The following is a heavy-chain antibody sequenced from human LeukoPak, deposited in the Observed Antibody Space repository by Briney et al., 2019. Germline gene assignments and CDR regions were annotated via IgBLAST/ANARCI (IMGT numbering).Heavy chain of an antibody. CDR1: GGSISSYY. V-gene: IGHV4-59*01. D-gene: IGHD4-23*01. CDR2: IYYSGST. Sequence: PSETLSLTCTVSGGSISSYYWSWIRQPPGKGLEWVGYIYYSGSTNYNPSLKSRVTISVDTSKNQCSLKLSSVTAADTAVYYCARVRVGTTVVAPGYMEVWGKGPTVTISS. J-gene: IGHJ6*03. CDR3: ARVRVGTTVVAPGYMEV.